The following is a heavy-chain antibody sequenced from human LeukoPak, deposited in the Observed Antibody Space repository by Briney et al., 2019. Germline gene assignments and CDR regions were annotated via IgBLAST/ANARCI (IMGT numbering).Heavy chain of an antibody. J-gene: IGHJ6*03. CDR3: ASLRIAVAGTIYYYYYMDV. D-gene: IGHD6-19*01. CDR1: GGSFSGYY. Sequence: NASETLSLTCAVYGGSFSGYYWSWIRQPPGKGLEWIGEINHSGSTNYNPSLKSRVTISVDTSKNQFSLKLSSVTAADTAVYYCASLRIAVAGTIYYYYYMDVWGKGTTVTVSS. V-gene: IGHV4-34*01. CDR2: INHSGST.